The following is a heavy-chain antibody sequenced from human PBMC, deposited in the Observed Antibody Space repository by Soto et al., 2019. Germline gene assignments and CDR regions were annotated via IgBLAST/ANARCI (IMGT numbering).Heavy chain of an antibody. CDR1: GFTFGDYA. D-gene: IGHD2-21*01. Sequence: SLRLSCTASGFTFGDYAMSWFRQAPGKGVEWVGFIRSKAYGGTTEYAASVKGRFTISRDDSKSIAYLQMNSLKTDDTAVYYCTRRPLTLTYWDDYLGQGTLVTVSS. CDR2: IRSKAYGGTT. V-gene: IGHV3-49*03. J-gene: IGHJ4*02. CDR3: TRRPLTLTYWDDY.